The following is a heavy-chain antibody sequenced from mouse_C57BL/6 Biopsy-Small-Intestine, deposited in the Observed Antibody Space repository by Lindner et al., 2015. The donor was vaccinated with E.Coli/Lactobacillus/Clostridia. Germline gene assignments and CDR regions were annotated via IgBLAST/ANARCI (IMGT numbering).Heavy chain of an antibody. Sequence: QESGAELMKPGASVKLSCKATGYTFTGYWIEWVKQRPGHGLEWIGEILPGSGGTDYNEKFKGKATFTADTSSNTAYMQLSSLTTEDSAIYYCAREGDYDYDVVDYWGQGTTLTVSS. CDR3: AREGDYDYDVVDY. CDR2: ILPGSGGT. J-gene: IGHJ2*01. CDR1: GYTFTGYW. D-gene: IGHD2-4*01. V-gene: IGHV1-9*01.